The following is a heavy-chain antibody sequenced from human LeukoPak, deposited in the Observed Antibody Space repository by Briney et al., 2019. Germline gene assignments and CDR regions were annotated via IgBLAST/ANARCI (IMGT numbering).Heavy chain of an antibody. V-gene: IGHV3-7*01. CDR1: GLTFSGFW. D-gene: IGHD5-12*01. Sequence: HAGGSLRLSCAAPGLTFSGFWMTWVRQAPGKGLEWVANIKVDGSEKYYVDSVKGRFSISRDNAKNSLYLQMNSLRAEDTAVYYCARVEAGYSGFDYWGQGTLVTVSS. CDR2: IKVDGSEK. CDR3: ARVEAGYSGFDY. J-gene: IGHJ4*02.